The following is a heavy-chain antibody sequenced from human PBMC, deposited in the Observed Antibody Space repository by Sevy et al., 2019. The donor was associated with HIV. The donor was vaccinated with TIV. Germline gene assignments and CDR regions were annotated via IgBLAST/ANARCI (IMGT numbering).Heavy chain of an antibody. CDR2: IRSAGGI. CDR1: GFNVNDNY. D-gene: IGHD2-2*01. Sequence: GGSLRLSCAASGFNVNDNYMTWVRQAPGKGLEWVSLIRSAGGISYGDSVRGRFTISRDTSKNTVFLQMNSLRVEDTAVYYCARIPGFCRGTSCPXEXWGQGALVTVSS. J-gene: IGHJ4*02. V-gene: IGHV3-53*01. CDR3: ARIPGFCRGTSCPXEX.